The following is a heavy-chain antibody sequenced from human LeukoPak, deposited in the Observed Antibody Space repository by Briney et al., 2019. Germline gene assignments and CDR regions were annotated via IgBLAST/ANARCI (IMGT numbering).Heavy chain of an antibody. Sequence: GGSLRLSCAASGFTFSSYAMSWVRQAPGQGLEWLSAISGSGFSTHYAESGKGRFTISRDNSKPTLFLQMNSLRAEDTALYYCAKDIEVAITGHYFDLWGRGTLVAVSS. J-gene: IGHJ2*01. D-gene: IGHD3-22*01. V-gene: IGHV3-23*01. CDR1: GFTFSSYA. CDR3: AKDIEVAITGHYFDL. CDR2: ISGSGFST.